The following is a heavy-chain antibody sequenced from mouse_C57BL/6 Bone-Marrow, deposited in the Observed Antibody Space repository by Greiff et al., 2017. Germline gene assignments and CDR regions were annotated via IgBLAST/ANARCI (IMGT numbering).Heavy chain of an antibody. V-gene: IGHV1-19*01. CDR1: GYTFTDYY. CDR2: INPYNGGT. Sequence: EVQLQQSGPVLVKPGASVKMSCKASGYTFTDYYMNWVKQSPGKSLEWIGVINPYNGGTSYNQKFKGKATLTVDKSSSTAYMERNSLTSEDSAVYYCAREGGGGYFDVWGTGTTVTVSS. CDR3: AREGGGGYFDV. J-gene: IGHJ1*03.